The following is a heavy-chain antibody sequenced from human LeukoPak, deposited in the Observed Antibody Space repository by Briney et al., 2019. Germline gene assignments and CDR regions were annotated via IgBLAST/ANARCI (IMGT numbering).Heavy chain of an antibody. CDR3: ARDQAAAGSDAFDI. CDR2: IYSGGNT. D-gene: IGHD6-13*01. Sequence: GGSLRLSCAASGFTVSSNHMSWVRQAPGKGLEWVSVIYSGGNTYYADSVKGRFAISRDTSKNTLYLQMNSLRAEDTAVYYCARDQAAAGSDAFDIWGQGTMVSVSS. CDR1: GFTVSSNH. J-gene: IGHJ3*02. V-gene: IGHV3-66*01.